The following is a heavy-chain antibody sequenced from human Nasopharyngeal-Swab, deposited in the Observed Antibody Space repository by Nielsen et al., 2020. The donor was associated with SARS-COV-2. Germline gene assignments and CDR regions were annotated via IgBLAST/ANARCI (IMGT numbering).Heavy chain of an antibody. CDR3: ARGGAARPGFDY. CDR2: IYYSGST. J-gene: IGHJ4*02. V-gene: IGHV4-31*02. D-gene: IGHD6-6*01. Sequence: WIRQPPGKGLEWIGYIYYSGSTYYNPSLKSRVTISVDTSKNQFSLKLSSVTAADTAVYYCARGGAARPGFDYWGQRTLVTVSS.